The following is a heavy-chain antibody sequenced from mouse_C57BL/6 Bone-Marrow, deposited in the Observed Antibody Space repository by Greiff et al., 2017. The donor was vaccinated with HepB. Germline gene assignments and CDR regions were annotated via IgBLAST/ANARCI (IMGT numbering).Heavy chain of an antibody. CDR2: ISSGSSTI. V-gene: IGHV5-17*01. CDR1: GFTFSDYG. D-gene: IGHD2-1*01. CDR3: ARKRNGNFYWYFDV. J-gene: IGHJ1*03. Sequence: EVQLQESGGGLVKPGGSLKLSCAASGFTFSDYGMHWVRQAPEKGLEWVAYISSGSSTIYYADTVKGRFTISRDNAKNTLFLQMTSLRSEDTAMYYCARKRNGNFYWYFDVWGTGTTVTVSS.